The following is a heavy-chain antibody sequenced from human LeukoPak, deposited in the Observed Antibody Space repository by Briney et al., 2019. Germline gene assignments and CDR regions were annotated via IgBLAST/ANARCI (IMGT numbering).Heavy chain of an antibody. D-gene: IGHD2-15*01. J-gene: IGHJ4*02. Sequence: KPSETLSLTCTVSGGSISSYYWSWIRQPPGKGLEWIGYIYYSGSTNYNPSLKSRVTISVDTSKNQFSLKLSSVTAADTAVYYCARDPRRYCSGGSCYPGHWGQGTLVTVSS. CDR1: GGSISSYY. CDR2: IYYSGST. CDR3: ARDPRRYCSGGSCYPGH. V-gene: IGHV4-59*01.